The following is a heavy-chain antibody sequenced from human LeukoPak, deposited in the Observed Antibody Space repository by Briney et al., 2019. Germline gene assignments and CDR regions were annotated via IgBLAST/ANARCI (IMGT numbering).Heavy chain of an antibody. CDR1: GYTFTGYY. CDR2: INPNSGGT. V-gene: IGHV1-2*06. Sequence: ASVKVSCKASGYTFTGYYMHWVRQAPGQGLEWMGRINPNSGGTNYAQKFQGRVTMTRDTSISTAYMELSRLTSDDTAVYYCARDLMAEEDIVVVVAATGFDYWGQGTLVTVSS. D-gene: IGHD2-15*01. CDR3: ARDLMAEEDIVVVVAATGFDY. J-gene: IGHJ4*02.